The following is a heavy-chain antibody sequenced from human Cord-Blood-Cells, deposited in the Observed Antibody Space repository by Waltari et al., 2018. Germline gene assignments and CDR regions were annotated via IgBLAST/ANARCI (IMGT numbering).Heavy chain of an antibody. V-gene: IGHV1-3*01. D-gene: IGHD7-27*01. Sequence: QVQLVQSGAEVKKPGASVKVSCKASGYTFTSYALHWVRQAPGQRLEWMGWINPGNGNTKYSQKFQGRVTITRDTSASTAYMELSSLRSEDTAVYYCARTDWGASTGYFDYWGQGTLVTVSS. CDR3: ARTDWGASTGYFDY. J-gene: IGHJ4*02. CDR2: INPGNGNT. CDR1: GYTFTSYA.